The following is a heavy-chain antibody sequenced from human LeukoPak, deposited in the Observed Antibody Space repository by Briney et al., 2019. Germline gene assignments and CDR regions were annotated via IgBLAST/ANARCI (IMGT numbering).Heavy chain of an antibody. D-gene: IGHD2-15*01. Sequence: GRSLRLSCAASGFTFSIYSMNWVRQAPGKGLEWVSSISSSSSYVYYADSVKGRFTISRDNAKNSLYLQMNSPRAEDTAVYYCARTDLDCSGGSCPDYWGQGTLVTVSS. CDR2: ISSSSSYV. V-gene: IGHV3-21*01. CDR3: ARTDLDCSGGSCPDY. CDR1: GFTFSIYS. J-gene: IGHJ4*02.